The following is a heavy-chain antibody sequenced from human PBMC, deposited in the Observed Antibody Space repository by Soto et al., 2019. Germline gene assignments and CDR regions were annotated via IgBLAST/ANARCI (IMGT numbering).Heavy chain of an antibody. V-gene: IGHV3-33*01. CDR2: IWYDGSNK. CDR1: GFTFSSYG. CDR3: ARGWYFFDSSGFLGTDYGMDV. J-gene: IGHJ6*02. D-gene: IGHD3-22*01. Sequence: GGSLRLSCAASGFTFSSYGMHWVRQAPGKGLEWVAVIWYDGSNKYYADSVKGRFTISRDNTKNTLYLQMNSLRAEDTAVYYCARGWYFFDSSGFLGTDYGMDVWGQGTTVTVSS.